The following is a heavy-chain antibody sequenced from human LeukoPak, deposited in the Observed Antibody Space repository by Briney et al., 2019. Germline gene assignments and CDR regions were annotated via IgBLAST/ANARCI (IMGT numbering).Heavy chain of an antibody. CDR2: FDPEDGET. Sequence: ASVKVSCKVSGYTLTELSMHWVRQAPGKGLEWMGGFDPEDGETIYAQKFQGRVTMTEETSTDTAYMELSSLRSEDTAVYYCATPAPRWELLSLDYWGQGTLVTVSS. J-gene: IGHJ4*02. CDR1: GYTLTELS. V-gene: IGHV1-24*01. CDR3: ATPAPRWELLSLDY. D-gene: IGHD1-26*01.